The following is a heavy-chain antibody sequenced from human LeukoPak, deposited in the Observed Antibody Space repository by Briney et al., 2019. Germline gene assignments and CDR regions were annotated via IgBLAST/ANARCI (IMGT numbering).Heavy chain of an antibody. D-gene: IGHD5-18*01. Sequence: GGSLRLSCAASGFTVSSNYMSWVRQAPGKGLEWVSAISGDDGSTYYADSLKGRFTISRDNSKNTLYLQMNSLRAEDTAVYYCAKDISQGYTYGFIEQDFWGQGTPVTVSS. J-gene: IGHJ4*02. CDR3: AKDISQGYTYGFIEQDF. CDR2: ISGDDGST. V-gene: IGHV3-23*01. CDR1: GFTVSSNY.